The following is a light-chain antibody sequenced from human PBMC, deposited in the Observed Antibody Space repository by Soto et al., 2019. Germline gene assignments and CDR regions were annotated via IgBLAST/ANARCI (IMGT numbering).Light chain of an antibody. CDR1: QSVSSQ. CDR3: QQYATSPRT. CDR2: GAS. V-gene: IGKV3-20*01. J-gene: IGKJ1*01. Sequence: EIVLTQSPGTLSLSPGEKATLSCRASQSVSSQLAWYQQKRGQAPRLLIYGASIRITGIPDRFSGVGSGTDFTLTISRLDPEDFAVYFCQQYATSPRTFGQGTKVEIK.